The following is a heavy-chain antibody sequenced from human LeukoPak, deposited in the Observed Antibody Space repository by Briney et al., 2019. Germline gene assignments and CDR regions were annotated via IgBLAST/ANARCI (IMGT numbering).Heavy chain of an antibody. CDR3: ARGANSSRRQNWYFDL. D-gene: IGHD6-13*01. V-gene: IGHV3-7*01. CDR2: IKQDGSEK. J-gene: IGHJ2*01. CDR1: GFTFSSYW. Sequence: GGSLRLSCAASGFTFSSYWMSWVRQAPGKGLEWVANIKQDGSEKYYVDSVKGRFTISRDNAKNSLYLQMNSLRAEDTTVYYCARGANSSRRQNWYFDLWGRGTLVTVSS.